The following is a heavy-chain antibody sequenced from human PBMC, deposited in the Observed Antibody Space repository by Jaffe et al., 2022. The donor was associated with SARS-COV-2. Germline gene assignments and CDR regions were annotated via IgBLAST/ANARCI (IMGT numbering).Heavy chain of an antibody. D-gene: IGHD4-4*01. CDR1: GYSFTSYW. CDR2: IDPSDSYT. J-gene: IGHJ6*02. CDR3: ASQSDYSNYYYYGMDV. Sequence: EVQLVQSGAEVKKPGESLRISCKGSGYSFTSYWISWVRQMPGKGLEWMGRIDPSDSYTNYSPSFQGHVTISADKSISTAYLQWSSLKASDTAMYYCASQSDYSNYYYYGMDVWGQGTTVTVSS. V-gene: IGHV5-10-1*03.